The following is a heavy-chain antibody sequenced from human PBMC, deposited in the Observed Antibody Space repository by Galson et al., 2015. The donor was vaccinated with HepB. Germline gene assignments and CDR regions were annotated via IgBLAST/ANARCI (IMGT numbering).Heavy chain of an antibody. CDR3: ARFPRAGSRYYYYMDV. J-gene: IGHJ6*03. D-gene: IGHD6-19*01. V-gene: IGHV1-18*01. Sequence: SVKVSCKASGYTFTSYGISWVRQAPGQGLEWMGWISAYNGNTNYAQKLQGRVTMTRDTSTSTAYMELRSLRSDDTAVYYCARFPRAGSRYYYYMDVWGKGTTVTVSS. CDR2: ISAYNGNT. CDR1: GYTFTSYG.